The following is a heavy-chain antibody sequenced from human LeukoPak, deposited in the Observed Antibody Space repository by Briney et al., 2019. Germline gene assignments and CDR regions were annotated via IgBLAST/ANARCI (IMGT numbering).Heavy chain of an antibody. CDR2: IIPIFGTA. D-gene: IGHD4-17*01. Sequence: SVKVSCKASGGTFSSYAISWVRQAPGQGLEWMGRIIPIFGTANYAQKFQGRVTITTDESTSTAYMELSSLRSEDTAVYYCARDLESGTYGDYFPNWGQRTMVTVSS. CDR1: GGTFSSYA. CDR3: ARDLESGTYGDYFPN. J-gene: IGHJ3*01. V-gene: IGHV1-69*05.